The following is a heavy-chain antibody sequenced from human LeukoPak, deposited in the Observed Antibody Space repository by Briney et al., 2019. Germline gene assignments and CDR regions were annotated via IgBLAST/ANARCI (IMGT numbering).Heavy chain of an antibody. CDR2: ISVGGNTT. J-gene: IGHJ4*02. CDR1: GFTLNNYA. CDR3: ARVGAVAAADC. D-gene: IGHD6-19*01. V-gene: IGHV3-23*01. Sequence: PGGALRLSCEASGFTLNNYAMNWVGQAPGKGLEWVSSISVGGNTTYYADSVKVGFTISRDSSQNTLYLEMNSLRAEDTAVYYCARVGAVAAADCWGQGTLVTVSS.